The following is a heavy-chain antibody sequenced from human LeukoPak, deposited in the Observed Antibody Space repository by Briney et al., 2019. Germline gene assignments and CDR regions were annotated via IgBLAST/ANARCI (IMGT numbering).Heavy chain of an antibody. CDR2: INPSGDST. CDR3: ARDKKDSSGKYYFDY. V-gene: IGHV1-46*01. Sequence: ASVKVSCKASGYTFTSYSMHWVRQAPGQGLEWMGIINPSGDSTSYAQKFQGRVTMTRDTSTSTVYMELSSLRSEDMAVYYCARDKKDSSGKYYFDYWGQGTLVTVSS. CDR1: GYTFTSYS. J-gene: IGHJ4*02. D-gene: IGHD3-22*01.